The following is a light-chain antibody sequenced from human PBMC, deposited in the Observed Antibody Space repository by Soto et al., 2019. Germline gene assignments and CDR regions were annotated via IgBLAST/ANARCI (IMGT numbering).Light chain of an antibody. CDR3: GSYTSSSTLED. CDR2: DVS. J-gene: IGLJ1*01. CDR1: SSDIGGYNY. V-gene: IGLV2-14*03. Sequence: QSALTQPASVSGSPGQSITISCTGTSSDIGGYNYVSWYQQHPGKAPKLMIYDVSNRPSGVSNRFSGSKSGNTASLTISGLQAEDEADYYCGSYTSSSTLEDFGTGTKLTVL.